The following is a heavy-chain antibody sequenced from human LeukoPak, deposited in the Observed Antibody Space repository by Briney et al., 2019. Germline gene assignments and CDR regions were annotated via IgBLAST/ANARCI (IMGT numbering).Heavy chain of an antibody. CDR2: ISSSGSTI. CDR1: GFTFSSYE. D-gene: IGHD4-17*01. CDR3: ARAIGDFGRYGVDV. V-gene: IGHV3-48*03. Sequence: PGGSLRLSCAASGFTFSSYEMKWARQAPGKGLQWVSYISSSGSTIYYADSVKGRFTTSRDNAKNSLYLQMNSLRVEDTAVYYCARAIGDFGRYGVDVWGQGTTITVFS. J-gene: IGHJ6*02.